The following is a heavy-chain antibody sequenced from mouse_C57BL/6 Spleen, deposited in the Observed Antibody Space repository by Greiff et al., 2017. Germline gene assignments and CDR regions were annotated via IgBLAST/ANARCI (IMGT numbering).Heavy chain of an antibody. CDR2: IHPNSGST. J-gene: IGHJ3*01. Sequence: VQLQQPGAELVKPGASVKLSCKASGYTFTSYWMHWVKQRPGQGLEWIGMIHPNSGSTNYNEKFKSKGTLTVDKSSSTAYMQLSSLTSEDSAVYYCARGGTGAFAYWGQGTLVTVSA. CDR3: ARGGTGAFAY. V-gene: IGHV1-64*01. D-gene: IGHD4-1*01. CDR1: GYTFTSYW.